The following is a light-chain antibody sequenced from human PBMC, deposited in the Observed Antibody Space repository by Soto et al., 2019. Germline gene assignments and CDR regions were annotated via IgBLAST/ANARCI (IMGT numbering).Light chain of an antibody. CDR1: QIIGSS. CDR3: QQYYSYPYT. V-gene: IGKV1-5*01. CDR2: DAS. J-gene: IGKJ2*01. Sequence: DIQMTQSPSTLSASVGDRVTITCRASQIIGSSLAWYQQKPGKAPKLLIYDASTLRSGVPSRFSGSESGTEFTLTISCLQPDDSATYYCQQYYSYPYTFGQGTKLEIK.